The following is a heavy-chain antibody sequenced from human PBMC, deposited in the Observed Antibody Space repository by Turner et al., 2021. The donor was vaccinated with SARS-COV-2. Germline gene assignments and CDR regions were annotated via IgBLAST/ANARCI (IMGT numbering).Heavy chain of an antibody. Sequence: QLQLQESGPGLVKPSETLSLTCTVSGVSISSRSYFWGWSRQPPGKGLEWIGSIYYSGSTYHNPSLKSRVTISVDTSKNQFSLKLSSVTAADTAVYYCARNSPKGYYYDSSGYYDYWGQGTLVTVSS. V-gene: IGHV4-39*01. D-gene: IGHD3-22*01. CDR1: GVSISSRSYF. CDR2: IYYSGST. J-gene: IGHJ4*02. CDR3: ARNSPKGYYYDSSGYYDY.